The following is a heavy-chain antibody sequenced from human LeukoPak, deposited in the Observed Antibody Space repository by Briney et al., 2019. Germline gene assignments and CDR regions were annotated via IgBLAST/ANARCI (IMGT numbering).Heavy chain of an antibody. V-gene: IGHV5-51*01. D-gene: IGHD3-10*01. CDR2: IYPGDSDT. CDR3: ARRMVSGFDP. Sequence: GESLKISCKGSGYSFTNYWIGWVRQMAGQGLEWMGIIYPGDSDTRYSPSFQGQVTISADKSISTAYLQWSSLKASDTAMYFCARRMVSGFDPWGQGTLVTVSS. CDR1: GYSFTNYW. J-gene: IGHJ5*02.